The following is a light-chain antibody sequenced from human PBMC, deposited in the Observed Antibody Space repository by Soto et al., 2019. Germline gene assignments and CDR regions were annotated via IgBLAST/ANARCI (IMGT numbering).Light chain of an antibody. CDR3: QQSYSIPLT. CDR1: QSISTY. V-gene: IGKV1-39*01. CDR2: AAS. J-gene: IGKJ3*01. Sequence: DIQMTQSPSALSASVGDRVTITCRASQSISTYLNWYQQKPKKAPELLIYAASTLQSGVPSRFSGGGFGTDFTLTISSLQPEDFATYYCQQSYSIPLTFGPGTKVDIK.